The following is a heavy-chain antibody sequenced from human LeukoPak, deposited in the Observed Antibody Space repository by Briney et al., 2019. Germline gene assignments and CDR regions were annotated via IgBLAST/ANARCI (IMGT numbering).Heavy chain of an antibody. J-gene: IGHJ4*02. CDR3: AKGVHSSGYYFGY. Sequence: GGSLRLSCAASGFTFSSYAMSWVRQAPGKGLEWVSAMSGSGGSTYYADSLKGRFTISRDNSKNTLYLQMNSLRAEDTAVYYCAKGVHSSGYYFGYWGQGTLVTVSS. V-gene: IGHV3-23*01. D-gene: IGHD3-22*01. CDR1: GFTFSSYA. CDR2: MSGSGGST.